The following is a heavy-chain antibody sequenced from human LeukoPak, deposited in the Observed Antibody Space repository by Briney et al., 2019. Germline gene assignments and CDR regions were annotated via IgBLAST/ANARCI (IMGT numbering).Heavy chain of an antibody. J-gene: IGHJ6*02. D-gene: IGHD3-10*01. CDR1: GFTFSSYS. V-gene: IGHV3-48*04. CDR3: ARYPVGYGSGSYYARRSGLDV. Sequence: GGSLRLSCAASGFTFSSYSMNWVRQAPGKGLEWVSYISSSSSTIYYADSVKGRFTISRDNAKNSLYLQMNSLRAEDTAVYYCARYPVGYGSGSYYARRSGLDVWGQGTTVTVSS. CDR2: ISSSSSTI.